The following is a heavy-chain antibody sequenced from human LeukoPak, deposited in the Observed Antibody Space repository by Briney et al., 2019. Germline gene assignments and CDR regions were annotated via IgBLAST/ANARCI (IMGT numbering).Heavy chain of an antibody. D-gene: IGHD3-16*02. CDR2: INPNSGGT. CDR1: GYTFTGYY. V-gene: IGHV1-2*02. J-gene: IGHJ4*02. CDR3: ARGPPTFGGVIVPHDY. Sequence: GASVKVSCKASGYTFTGYYMHWVRQAPGQGLEWMGWINPNSGGTNYAQKFQGRVTTTRDTSISTAYMELSRLRSDDTAVYYCARGPPTFGGVIVPHDYWGQGTLVTVSS.